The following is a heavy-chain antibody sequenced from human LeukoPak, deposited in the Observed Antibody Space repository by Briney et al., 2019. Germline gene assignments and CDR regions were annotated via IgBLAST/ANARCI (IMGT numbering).Heavy chain of an antibody. CDR1: GGTFSSYT. CDR3: VRRGYCGVDCYPFDP. D-gene: IGHD2-21*01. Sequence: GASVKVSCKASGGTFSSYTISWVRQAPGQGLEWMGRIIPILGIANYAQKFQGRVTITADKSTSTAYMELSSLRSEDRAVYYCVRRGYCGVDCYPFDPWGQGTLVTVSS. CDR2: IIPILGIA. V-gene: IGHV1-69*02. J-gene: IGHJ5*02.